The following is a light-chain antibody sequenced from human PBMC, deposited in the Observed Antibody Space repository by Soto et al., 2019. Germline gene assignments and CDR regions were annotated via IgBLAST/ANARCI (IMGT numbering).Light chain of an antibody. Sequence: QSALTQPASVSGSPGQSITISCTGTSSDVGGYNYVSWYQQYPGKVPKLMIYDVSNRPSGVSNRFSGSKSGNTASLTISGLQAEDEADYFCSSYTSSNTVVFGGGTKLTVL. CDR3: SSYTSSNTVV. CDR2: DVS. V-gene: IGLV2-14*01. J-gene: IGLJ2*01. CDR1: SSDVGGYNY.